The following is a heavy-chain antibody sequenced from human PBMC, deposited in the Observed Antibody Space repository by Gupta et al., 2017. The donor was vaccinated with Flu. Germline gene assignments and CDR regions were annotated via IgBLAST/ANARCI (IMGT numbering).Heavy chain of an antibody. V-gene: IGHV3-23*01. CDR3: AAGSTSIFGVSIIDF. CDR1: GFSFPTYA. D-gene: IGHD3-3*01. Sequence: LLESGGGLVQSGGSLRLSCPPPGFSFPTYAMTWVRQAPGKGLEWVSSISGSGGTTDYADSVKGRSNISRDNSKNMLYLEMNNLRGEDTAVYHCAAGSTSIFGVSIIDFWGRGTLVSVSS. CDR2: ISGSGGTT. J-gene: IGHJ4*02.